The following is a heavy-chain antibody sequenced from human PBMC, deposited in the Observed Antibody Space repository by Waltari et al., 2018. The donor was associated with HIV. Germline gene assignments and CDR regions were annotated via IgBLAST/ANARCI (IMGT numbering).Heavy chain of an antibody. D-gene: IGHD5-12*01. CDR3: ARGSGDGYNCVY. CDR1: GFTFISYA. V-gene: IGHV3-48*02. Sequence: EVQLVESGGGLLQPGGSLRLSCAASGFTFISYAWNWVGQAPGKGLGSCSYISSSSSTIYYENSVKGRFTISRDNAKNSLYLQMNSLRDDDTALYYCARGSGDGYNCVYWGQGALVTVSS. CDR2: ISSSSSTI. J-gene: IGHJ4*02.